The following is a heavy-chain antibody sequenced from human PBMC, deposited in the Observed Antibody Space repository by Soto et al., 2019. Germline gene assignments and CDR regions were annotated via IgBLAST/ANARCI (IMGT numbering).Heavy chain of an antibody. CDR2: IYWDGAT. CDR1: GFSLTTSGVI. J-gene: IGHJ4*02. Sequence: QITLKESGPTLVKPTQTLTLTCSFSGFSLTTSGVIVGWIRQPPGKALEWLTLIYWDGATRYNPSLRTRLSITMDTSKNQVVLTMTNMDPLDTATYYCAPTRPYASSPIPFDYWGPGALVTVSS. CDR3: APTRPYASSPIPFDY. V-gene: IGHV2-5*02. D-gene: IGHD2-2*01.